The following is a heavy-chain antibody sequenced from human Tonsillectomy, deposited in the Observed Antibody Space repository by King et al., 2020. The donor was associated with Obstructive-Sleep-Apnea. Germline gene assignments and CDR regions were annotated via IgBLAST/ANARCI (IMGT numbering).Heavy chain of an antibody. V-gene: IGHV3-30*04. J-gene: IGHJ4*02. CDR2: ISYDGSNK. CDR1: GFTFSSYA. Sequence: QVQLVESGGGVVQPGRSLRLSCAASGFTFSSYAMHWVLQAPGKGLEWVAVISYDGSNKYYADSVKGRFTISRDNSKNTLYLQMNSLRAEDTAVYYCARGPGYSSGWYGAPDDYWGQGTLVTVSS. D-gene: IGHD6-19*01. CDR3: ARGPGYSSGWYGAPDDY.